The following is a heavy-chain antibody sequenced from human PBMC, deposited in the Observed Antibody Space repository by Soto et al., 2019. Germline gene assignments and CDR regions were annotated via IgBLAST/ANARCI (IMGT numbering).Heavy chain of an antibody. J-gene: IGHJ4*02. CDR3: ARRGRGSRGRYCTNGVCYAFDY. Sequence: QLQLQESGPGLVKPSETLSLTCTVSGGSISSSSYYWGWIRQPPGKGLEWIGSIYYSGSTYYNPSLKSRVTISVDTSKNQFSPKLSSVTAADTAVYYCARRGRGSRGRYCTNGVCYAFDYWGQGTLVTVSS. CDR2: IYYSGST. D-gene: IGHD2-8*01. CDR1: GGSISSSSYY. V-gene: IGHV4-39*01.